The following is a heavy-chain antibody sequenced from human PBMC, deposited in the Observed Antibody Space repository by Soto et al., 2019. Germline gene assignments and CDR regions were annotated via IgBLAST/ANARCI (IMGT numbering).Heavy chain of an antibody. V-gene: IGHV3-7*03. CDR3: VKDGGYCSSSTCYAPRNHYFDS. Sequence: LRLPCEASGFTFIDYWMSWVRQAPGKGPEWVANIKFDGSEKQYVDSVRGRFTISRDNSRSSLSLQMNSLRAGDTAVYYCVKDGGYCSSSTCYAPRNHYFDSWGQGTLVTVSS. CDR1: GFTFIDYW. J-gene: IGHJ4*02. CDR2: IKFDGSEK. D-gene: IGHD2-2*01.